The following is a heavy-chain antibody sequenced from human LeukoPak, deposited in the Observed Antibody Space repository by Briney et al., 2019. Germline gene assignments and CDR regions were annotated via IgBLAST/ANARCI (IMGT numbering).Heavy chain of an antibody. Sequence: SETLSLTCTVSGYSISSNYYWSWIRQPPGKGLEWIGYIYYSGSTNYNPSLKSRVTISVDTSKNQFSLKLSSVTAADTAVYYCARDRLRDWFDPWGQGTLVTVSS. CDR2: IYYSGST. V-gene: IGHV4-61*01. CDR3: ARDRLRDWFDP. CDR1: GYSISSNYY. J-gene: IGHJ5*02. D-gene: IGHD5-12*01.